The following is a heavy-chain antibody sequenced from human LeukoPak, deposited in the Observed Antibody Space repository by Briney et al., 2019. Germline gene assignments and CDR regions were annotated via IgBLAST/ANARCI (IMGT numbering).Heavy chain of an antibody. CDR2: IWYDGSKT. J-gene: IGHJ4*02. CDR1: GFIFRRNG. CDR3: ARAVGYDASTGTAMDGLDY. V-gene: IGHV3-33*01. D-gene: IGHD5-18*01. Sequence: PGGSLRLSCAASGFIFRRNGMHWVRQVPGKGLEWVALIWYDGSKTYYADSVKGRFTISRDNSRNTLFLQMNSLRAEDTAVYYCARAVGYDASTGTAMDGLDYWGQGTLVTVSS.